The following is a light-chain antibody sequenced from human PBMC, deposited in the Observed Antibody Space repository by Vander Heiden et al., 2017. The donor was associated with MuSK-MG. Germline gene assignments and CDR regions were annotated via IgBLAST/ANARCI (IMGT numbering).Light chain of an antibody. CDR1: QSISSR. CDR3: HHYNSFPYT. CDR2: KAS. V-gene: IGKV1-5*03. Sequence: DIQMTQSPSTPSASVGDRVTITCRASQSISSRLAWCQQKPGNAPKFLIYKASSLESGVPSRFSGSGSGTEFTLTISSLQPDDFATYYCHHYNSFPYTFGQGTTLEIK. J-gene: IGKJ2*01.